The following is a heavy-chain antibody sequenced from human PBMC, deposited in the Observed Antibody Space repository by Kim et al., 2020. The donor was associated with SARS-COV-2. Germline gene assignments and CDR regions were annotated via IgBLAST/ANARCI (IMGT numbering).Heavy chain of an antibody. V-gene: IGHV1-46*01. Sequence: FQGRVTMTRDTSTSTVYMELSSLRSEDTAVYYCARDSGYSSGWEGWFDPWGQGTLVTVSS. D-gene: IGHD6-19*01. J-gene: IGHJ5*02. CDR3: ARDSGYSSGWEGWFDP.